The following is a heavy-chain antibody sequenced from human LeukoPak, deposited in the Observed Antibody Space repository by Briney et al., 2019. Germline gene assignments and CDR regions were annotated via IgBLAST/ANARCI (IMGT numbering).Heavy chain of an antibody. V-gene: IGHV3-9*01. CDR1: GFTFDGYA. D-gene: IGHD1-20*01. J-gene: IGHJ4*02. Sequence: GRSLRLSCAASGFTFDGYAMHWVRQAPGKGLEWVSGISWNSGSIGYADSVKGRFTISRDNAKNSLYLQMNSLRAEDTALYYCAKTHKITGTSFDYWGQGTLVTVSS. CDR2: ISWNSGSI. CDR3: AKTHKITGTSFDY.